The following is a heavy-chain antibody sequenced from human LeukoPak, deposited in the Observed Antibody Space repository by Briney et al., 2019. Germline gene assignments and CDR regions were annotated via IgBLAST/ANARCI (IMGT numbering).Heavy chain of an antibody. J-gene: IGHJ4*02. CDR1: GGSLSSSSYY. CDR2: IYYSGST. D-gene: IGHD3-22*01. CDR3: AVVVAPYYFDY. Sequence: SETLSLTCTVSGGSLSSSSYYWGWIRQPPGKGLEWIGSIYYSGSTYYNPSLKSRVTISVNTSKNQFSLKLSSVTAADTAVYYCAVVVAPYYFDYWGQGTLVTVSS. V-gene: IGHV4-39*01.